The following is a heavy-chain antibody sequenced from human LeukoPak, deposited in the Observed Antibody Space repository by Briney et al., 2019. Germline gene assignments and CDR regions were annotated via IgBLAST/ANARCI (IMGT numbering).Heavy chain of an antibody. Sequence: GGSLRLSCAASGFTFSGYWMHWVRQAPGKGLVWVSRINSDGSSTNYADSVKGRFTISRDNAENTLYLQMNSLRAEDTAVYYCAREPHCGGDCYTDFWGQGTLVTVSS. D-gene: IGHD2-21*02. CDR2: INSDGSST. V-gene: IGHV3-74*01. CDR3: AREPHCGGDCYTDF. CDR1: GFTFSGYW. J-gene: IGHJ4*02.